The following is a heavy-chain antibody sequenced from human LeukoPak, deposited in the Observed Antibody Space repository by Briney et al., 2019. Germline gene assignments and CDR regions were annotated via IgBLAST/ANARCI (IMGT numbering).Heavy chain of an antibody. Sequence: GGSLRLSWAASGFAFSRYNMNWVRQAPGKGLEWISYIGSSVSHTHYADSVGGRFTISRDNAKNSLYLQMNSLRDEDKAVYFCARGLPYSSSAVDYWGQGTLVTVSS. CDR1: GFAFSRYN. V-gene: IGHV3-48*02. D-gene: IGHD6-6*01. J-gene: IGHJ4*02. CDR3: ARGLPYSSSAVDY. CDR2: IGSSVSHT.